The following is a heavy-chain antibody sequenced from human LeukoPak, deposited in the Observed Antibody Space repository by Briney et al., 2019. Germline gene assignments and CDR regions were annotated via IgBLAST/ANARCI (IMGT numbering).Heavy chain of an antibody. CDR3: TARYFGY. V-gene: IGHV3-43*02. CDR2: IIGGGGST. CDR1: GSTFDDYA. J-gene: IGHJ4*02. Sequence: GGSLRLSCAAAGSTFDDYAMHWVRQAPGKGLEWVSLIIGGGGSTYYAYSVKCRFTNSRDNRKISLYLQINSLRTDDTALYYCTARYFGYWGQGTLVIVSS.